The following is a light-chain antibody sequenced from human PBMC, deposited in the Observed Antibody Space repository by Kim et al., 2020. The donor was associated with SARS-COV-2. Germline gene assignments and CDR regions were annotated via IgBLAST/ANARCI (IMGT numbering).Light chain of an antibody. Sequence: GQSVTISCTGTSSDIGGYNYVSWYQQHPGKAPKLIIYDVTKRPSGIPDRFSGSKSGKTAYLTISGLQADDEADYYCCSYAGRYTNVFGTGTKVTVL. CDR3: CSYAGRYTNV. CDR1: SSDIGGYNY. CDR2: DVT. V-gene: IGLV2-11*03. J-gene: IGLJ1*01.